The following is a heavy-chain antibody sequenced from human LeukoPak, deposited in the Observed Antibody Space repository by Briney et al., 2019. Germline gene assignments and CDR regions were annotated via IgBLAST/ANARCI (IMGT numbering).Heavy chain of an antibody. CDR3: AKDYHNLGIGSYFDY. CDR2: ISGSGGRT. J-gene: IGHJ4*02. V-gene: IGHV3-23*01. Sequence: GGSLSLSCAASGFTFSSFAMSWVRQAPGEGLEWVSSISGSGGRTYYADSVKGRFTLSRDNSKNTLYLQMNSQRAEDTAVYYCAKDYHNLGIGSYFDYWGQGTLATVPS. D-gene: IGHD7-27*01. CDR1: GFTFSSFA.